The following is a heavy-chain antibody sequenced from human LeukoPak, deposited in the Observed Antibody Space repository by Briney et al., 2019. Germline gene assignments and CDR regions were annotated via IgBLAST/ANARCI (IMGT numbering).Heavy chain of an antibody. J-gene: IGHJ4*02. CDR1: GGPISSSYSY. V-gene: IGHV4-39*07. CDR3: ASLDSSGLAY. CDR2: IYYSGST. D-gene: IGHD3-22*01. Sequence: SETLSLTCTVSGGPISSSYSYWGWIRQPPGKGLEWIGNIYYSGSTYYNPSLKSRVTMSVDTSKNQFSLKLSTVTAADTAVYYCASLDSSGLAYWGQGTLVTVSS.